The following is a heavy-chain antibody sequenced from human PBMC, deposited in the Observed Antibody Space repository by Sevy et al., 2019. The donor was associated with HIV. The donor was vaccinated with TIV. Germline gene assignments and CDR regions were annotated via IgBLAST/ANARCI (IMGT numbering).Heavy chain of an antibody. Sequence: GGSLRLSCAASGFTFSSYWMSWVRQAPGKGLEWVANIRQDGSEKYYLDSVKGRFTISRDNAKNSLYLQMNSLRAEDTAVYYCATSPGDYVDYWGQGTLVTVSS. CDR3: ATSPGDYVDY. V-gene: IGHV3-7*01. D-gene: IGHD4-17*01. CDR1: GFTFSSYW. CDR2: IRQDGSEK. J-gene: IGHJ4*01.